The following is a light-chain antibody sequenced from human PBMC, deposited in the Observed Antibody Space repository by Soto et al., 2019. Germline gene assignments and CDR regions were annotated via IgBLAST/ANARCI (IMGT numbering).Light chain of an antibody. J-gene: IGKJ3*01. CDR1: QSLLHSNGYNY. V-gene: IGKV2-28*01. CDR3: MQALQTPLVT. CDR2: LGS. Sequence: DIVMTQSPLSLPVTPGEPASISCRSSQSLLHSNGYNYLDWYLQKPGQSPQLLICLGSNRASGVPDRFSGSGSGTDFTLKISRVEAEDVGVYYCMQALQTPLVTFGPGTKVDIK.